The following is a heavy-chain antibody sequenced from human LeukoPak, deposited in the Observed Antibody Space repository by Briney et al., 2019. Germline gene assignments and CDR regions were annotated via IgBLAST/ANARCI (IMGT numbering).Heavy chain of an antibody. CDR3: AKPSSRQWLVRVLFDY. CDR1: RFTFSSYA. Sequence: GGSLRLSCAASRFTFSSYAMSWVRQAPGKGLEWVSAISGSGGSTYYADSVKGRFTISRDNSKNTLYLQMNSLRAEDTAVYYCAKPSSRQWLVRVLFDYWGQGTLVTVSS. CDR2: ISGSGGST. V-gene: IGHV3-23*01. J-gene: IGHJ4*02. D-gene: IGHD6-19*01.